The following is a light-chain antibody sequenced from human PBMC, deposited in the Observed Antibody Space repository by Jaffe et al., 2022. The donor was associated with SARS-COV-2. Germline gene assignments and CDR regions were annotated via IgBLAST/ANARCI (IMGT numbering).Light chain of an antibody. V-gene: IGKV3-20*01. J-gene: IGKJ2*01. Sequence: EILLTQSPGTLSLSPGERATLSCRASQRIYKDFLAWYQQRPGQAPRLVIYGASSRATDIPDRFSGSGSGTDFTLTISRLETEDFAVYYCQQYGGSPATFGPGTKLEIK. CDR2: GAS. CDR1: QRIYKDF. CDR3: QQYGGSPAT.